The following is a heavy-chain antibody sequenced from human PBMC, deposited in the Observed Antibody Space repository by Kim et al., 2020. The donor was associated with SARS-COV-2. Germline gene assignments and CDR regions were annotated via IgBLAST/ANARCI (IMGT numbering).Heavy chain of an antibody. V-gene: IGHV3-7*01. Sequence: GGSLRLSCAASGFTFSSYWMSWVRQAPGKGLEWVANIKQDGSEKYYVDSVKGRFTNSRDNAKNSLYLQMNSLRAEDTAVYYCARLSPVLAGTRYIDYWGQGTLVTVSS. D-gene: IGHD1-1*01. CDR2: IKQDGSEK. CDR1: GFTFSSYW. J-gene: IGHJ4*02. CDR3: ARLSPVLAGTRYIDY.